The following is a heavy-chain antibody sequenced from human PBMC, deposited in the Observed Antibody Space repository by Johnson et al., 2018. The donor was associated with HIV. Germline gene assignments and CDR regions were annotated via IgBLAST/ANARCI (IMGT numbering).Heavy chain of an antibody. J-gene: IGHJ3*02. CDR1: GFSFEDHD. Sequence: MLLVESGGGVVRPGGSLRLSCAASGFSFEDHDMSWVRQVPGKGLGWVFGINWNGCSTGYADSVKGRFTISRDNSKNTLYLQMNSLKVEDTAVYYCARDKGSWFDDAFDIWGQGTMVTVSS. V-gene: IGHV3-20*04. D-gene: IGHD6-13*01. CDR2: INWNGCST. CDR3: ARDKGSWFDDAFDI.